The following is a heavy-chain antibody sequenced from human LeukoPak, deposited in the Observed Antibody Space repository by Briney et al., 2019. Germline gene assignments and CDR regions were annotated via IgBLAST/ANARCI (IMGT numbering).Heavy chain of an antibody. CDR2: IYGSGGRT. J-gene: IGHJ4*02. V-gene: IGHV3-23*01. D-gene: IGHD3-22*01. Sequence: LGGSLRLSCAASGFTFSTYAMSWVRQAPGKGLEWVSTIYGSGGRTYYADSVKGRFTISRDNSKNTLYLQMNSLRAEDTAVYYCANAVEYYYDSSGYYTGYWGQGTLVTVSS. CDR3: ANAVEYYYDSSGYYTGY. CDR1: GFTFSTYA.